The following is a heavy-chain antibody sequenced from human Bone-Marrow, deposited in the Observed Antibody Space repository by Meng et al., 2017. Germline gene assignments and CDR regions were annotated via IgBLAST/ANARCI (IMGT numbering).Heavy chain of an antibody. CDR3: ARAPHPGRGAEYYFDY. CDR2: ISSSSSYI. Sequence: GGSLRLSCAASGFTFSSYSMNWVRQAPGKGLEWVSSISSSSSYIYYADSVKGRFTISRDNAKNSLYLQMNSLRAENTAGYYCARAPHPGRGAEYYFDYWGQGTLVTVSS. J-gene: IGHJ4*02. D-gene: IGHD3-10*01. V-gene: IGHV3-21*01. CDR1: GFTFSSYS.